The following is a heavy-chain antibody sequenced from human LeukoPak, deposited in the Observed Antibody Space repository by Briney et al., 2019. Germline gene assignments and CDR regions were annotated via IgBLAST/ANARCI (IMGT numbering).Heavy chain of an antibody. V-gene: IGHV3-7*01. Sequence: GGSLRLSCTVSGFTFSRYWMSWVRQAPGKGLEWVANIKEDESEKYYVDSVKGRFTISRDNTKNSLYLQMNSLRAEDTAVYYCVGGDYWGQGTLVTVSS. CDR3: VGGDY. CDR1: GFTFSRYW. J-gene: IGHJ4*02. CDR2: IKEDESEK.